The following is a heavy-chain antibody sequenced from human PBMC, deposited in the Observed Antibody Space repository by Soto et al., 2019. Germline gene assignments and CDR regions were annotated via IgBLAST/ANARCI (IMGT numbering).Heavy chain of an antibody. V-gene: IGHV4-39*01. CDR1: DGSINSDSSY. CDR2: INHSGST. J-gene: IGHJ4*02. D-gene: IGHD3-22*01. CDR3: ARLGGYVSVGYYYLWDS. Sequence: QLQLQESGPGLVKPSETLSLTCRVYDGSINSDSSYWGWIRQPPGKGLEWIGVINHSGSTYHNLSPYCRVTMSVDASRNQFSLKLTSMTAADTAVYYCARLGGYVSVGYYYLWDSWGQGTLVTVSS.